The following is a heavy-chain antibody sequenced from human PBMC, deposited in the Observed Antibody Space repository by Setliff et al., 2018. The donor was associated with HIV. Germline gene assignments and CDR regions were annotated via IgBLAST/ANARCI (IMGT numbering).Heavy chain of an antibody. J-gene: IGHJ4*02. V-gene: IGHV5-51*01. D-gene: IGHD6-19*01. Sequence: GESLKISCKGSGYSFTSHWIAWVRQRPGKGLEWMGIIYSGDSDTRYSPSFQGQVTISADKSITTAYLQWSSLKASDTAFYYCARRGIGKYSSGWFDFWGQGTLVTVSS. CDR2: IYSGDSDT. CDR1: GYSFTSHW. CDR3: ARRGIGKYSSGWFDF.